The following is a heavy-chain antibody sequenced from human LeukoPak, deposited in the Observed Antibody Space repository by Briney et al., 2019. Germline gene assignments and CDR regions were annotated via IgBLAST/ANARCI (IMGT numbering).Heavy chain of an antibody. V-gene: IGHV4-39*01. Sequence: SETLSLTCTVSGGSISTSRHYWGWIRRPPGKGLEWIGSIYYSENTYTYYNPSLKRRHTISVDTSKNQFSLKLRSVTAADTAVYYCARHGQWLVLDNWFDPWGEGTLVTVSS. J-gene: IGHJ5*02. CDR2: IYYSENTYT. D-gene: IGHD6-19*01. CDR1: GGSISTSRHY. CDR3: ARHGQWLVLDNWFDP.